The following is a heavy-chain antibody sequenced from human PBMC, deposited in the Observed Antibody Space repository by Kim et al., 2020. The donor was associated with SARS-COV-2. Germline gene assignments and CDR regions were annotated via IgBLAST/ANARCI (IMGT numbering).Heavy chain of an antibody. D-gene: IGHD3-16*01. CDR2: ISSSSSYI. CDR1: GFTFSSYS. CDR3: ARDYAWGSPAYDY. V-gene: IGHV3-21*01. J-gene: IGHJ4*02. Sequence: GGSLRLSCAASGFTFSSYSMNWVRQAPGKGLEWVSSISSSSSYIYYADSVKGRFTISRDNAKNSLYLQMNSLRAEDTAVYYCARDYAWGSPAYDYWGQGTLVTVSS.